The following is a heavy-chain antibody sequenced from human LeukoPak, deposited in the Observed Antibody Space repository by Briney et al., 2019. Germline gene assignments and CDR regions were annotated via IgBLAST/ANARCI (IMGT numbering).Heavy chain of an antibody. J-gene: IGHJ3*02. D-gene: IGHD1-1*01. CDR1: GYTFTSYG. V-gene: IGHV1-18*03. CDR3: ARGVERGINAFDI. CDR2: ISAHSGNT. Sequence: ASVKVSCKASGYTFTSYGFSWVRQAPGQGLEWMGRISAHSGNTNYAQNLQGRVTMTTDTSASTAYMELRSLRSEDMAVYYCARGVERGINAFDIWGQGTMVTVSS.